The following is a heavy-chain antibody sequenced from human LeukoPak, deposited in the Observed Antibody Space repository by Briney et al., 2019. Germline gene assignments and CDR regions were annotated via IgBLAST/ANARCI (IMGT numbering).Heavy chain of an antibody. Sequence: SETLSLTCTVSGGSISSYYWSWIRQPPGKGLEWIGYIYYSGGTNYNPSLKSRVTISVDTSKNQFSLKLISVTAADTAVYYCARIGDDSSGYLDYWGQGTLVTVSS. V-gene: IGHV4-59*01. CDR1: GGSISSYY. D-gene: IGHD3-22*01. CDR3: ARIGDDSSGYLDY. J-gene: IGHJ4*02. CDR2: IYYSGGT.